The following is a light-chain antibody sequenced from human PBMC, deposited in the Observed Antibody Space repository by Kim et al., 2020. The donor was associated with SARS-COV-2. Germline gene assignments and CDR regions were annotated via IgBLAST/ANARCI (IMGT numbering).Light chain of an antibody. J-gene: IGLJ1*01. Sequence: QSITSSCTGTGSDVGGYKYVSWYQQQPGKAPKLLIYDVSNRPSGVSNRFSGSKSGNTASLTISGLQAEDEADYYCSSYTSSSTPYVFGTGTKVTVL. CDR1: GSDVGGYKY. CDR3: SSYTSSSTPYV. V-gene: IGLV2-14*03. CDR2: DVS.